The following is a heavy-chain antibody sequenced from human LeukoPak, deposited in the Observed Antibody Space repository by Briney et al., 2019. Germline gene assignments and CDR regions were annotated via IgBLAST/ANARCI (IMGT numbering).Heavy chain of an antibody. V-gene: IGHV1-69*04. Sequence: SVKVSCKASGGTFSSYAISWVRQAPGQGLEWMGRIIPILGIANYAQKFQGRVTITADKSTSTAYMELSSLRSEDTAVYYCARDEDPRYCSGGSCYSDYYYGMDVWGQGTTVTVSS. D-gene: IGHD2-15*01. J-gene: IGHJ6*02. CDR2: IIPILGIA. CDR3: ARDEDPRYCSGGSCYSDYYYGMDV. CDR1: GGTFSSYA.